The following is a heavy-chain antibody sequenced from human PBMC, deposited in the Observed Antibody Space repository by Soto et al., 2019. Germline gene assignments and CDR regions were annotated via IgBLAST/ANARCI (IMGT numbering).Heavy chain of an antibody. Sequence: GGSLRLSCAASGFTFSSYAMGWVRQGPGKGLEWVAVVSIGGSTHYADSVRGRFTISRDNSENTLSLQMNSLTAEDTAVYFCAKRRGAGGHFDYWGQGALVTVSS. CDR3: AKRRGAGGHFDY. CDR2: VSIGGST. D-gene: IGHD2-15*01. V-gene: IGHV3-23*01. CDR1: GFTFSSYA. J-gene: IGHJ4*02.